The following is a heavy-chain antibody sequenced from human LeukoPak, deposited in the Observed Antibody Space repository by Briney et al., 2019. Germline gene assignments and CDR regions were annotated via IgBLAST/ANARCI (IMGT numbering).Heavy chain of an antibody. CDR2: IYYSGST. V-gene: IGHV4-39*01. Sequence: SETLSLTCTVSGGSISSSNYYWGWVRQPPGKGLEWIGNIYYSGSTYYNPSLKSRVTISVDTSNNQFSLKLSSVTAADTAVYYCARLLTYNWFDPWGQGTLVTVSS. CDR3: ARLLTYNWFDP. J-gene: IGHJ5*02. CDR1: GGSISSSNYY.